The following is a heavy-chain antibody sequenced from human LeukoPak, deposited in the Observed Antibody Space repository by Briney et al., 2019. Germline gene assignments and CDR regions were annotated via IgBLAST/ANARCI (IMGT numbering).Heavy chain of an antibody. CDR3: ASGAGWESGY. D-gene: IGHD1-26*01. CDR1: GSTSRRNF. Sequence: GGSLSLSCAVSGSTSRRNFMIWVRQTPEKALEWVDNIDQDGSEKNYVDSVKGGFTISRDNAKNSLFLQMNGLRAEDTAIYYCASGAGWESGYWGQGTLVTVSS. J-gene: IGHJ4*02. CDR2: IDQDGSEK. V-gene: IGHV3-7*01.